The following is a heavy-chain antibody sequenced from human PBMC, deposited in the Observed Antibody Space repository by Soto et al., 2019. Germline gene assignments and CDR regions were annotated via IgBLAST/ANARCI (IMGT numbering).Heavy chain of an antibody. D-gene: IGHD6-13*01. CDR1: GYTFTSYA. CDR2: INAGNGNT. CDR3: ARAPSWYYFDF. V-gene: IGHV1-3*01. Sequence: QVQLVQSGAEVKKPGASVKVSCKASGYTFTSYAMHWVRQAPGQRLEWMGWINAGNGNTKYSQKFQGRVTITRDTSASTAYMELSSLTSEDTAVFYCARAPSWYYFDFWGQGTLVTVSS. J-gene: IGHJ4*02.